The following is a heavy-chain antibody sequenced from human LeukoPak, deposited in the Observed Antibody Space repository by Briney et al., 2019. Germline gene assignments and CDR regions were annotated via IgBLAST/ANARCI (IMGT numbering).Heavy chain of an antibody. J-gene: IGHJ4*02. CDR2: IHDSGSA. Sequence: PGGSLRLSCVASGFIVSTHYMTWVRQAPGKGLEWVSVIHDSGSAYYADSVKGRFTISRDIFKNTLFLEMNSLRVEDTAVYYCASSVITTTPVYFDYWGQGTLVTVSS. D-gene: IGHD3-22*01. CDR3: ASSVITTTPVYFDY. V-gene: IGHV3-53*01. CDR1: GFIVSTHY.